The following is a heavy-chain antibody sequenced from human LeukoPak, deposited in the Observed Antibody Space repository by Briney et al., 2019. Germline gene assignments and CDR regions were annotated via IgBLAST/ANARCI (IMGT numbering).Heavy chain of an antibody. CDR3: ARVNKEAYYYDSSAPIDLDY. J-gene: IGHJ4*02. Sequence: GGSLRLSCEASGFTFSSSWMHWVRQAPGKGLMWLSRINTDGSSTIYADSVKGRFTISRDNAKNSLYLQMNSLRAEDTAVYYCARVNKEAYYYDSSAPIDLDYWGQGTLVTVSS. D-gene: IGHD3-22*01. CDR2: INTDGSST. CDR1: GFTFSSSW. V-gene: IGHV3-74*01.